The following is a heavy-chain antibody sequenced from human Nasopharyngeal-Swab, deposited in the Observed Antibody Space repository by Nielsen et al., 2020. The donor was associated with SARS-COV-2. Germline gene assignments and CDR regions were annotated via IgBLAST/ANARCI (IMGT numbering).Heavy chain of an antibody. Sequence: GESLKISCVASGFTFSNYWMHWVRQAPGKGLVWVSRIKTDGSRTVYADSVRGRFTISRDNANNSLYLQMNSLRADDTAVYYCVRDGALIQLWLLPHALDIWGQGTLVTVSS. D-gene: IGHD5-18*01. CDR3: VRDGALIQLWLLPHALDI. J-gene: IGHJ3*02. CDR1: GFTFSNYW. CDR2: IKTDGSRT. V-gene: IGHV3-74*01.